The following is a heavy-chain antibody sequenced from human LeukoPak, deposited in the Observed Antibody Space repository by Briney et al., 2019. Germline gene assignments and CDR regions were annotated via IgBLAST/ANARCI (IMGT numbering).Heavy chain of an antibody. CDR2: ISGSGGST. CDR3: AKDGTRYCSGGSCYSTPY. J-gene: IGHJ4*02. V-gene: IGHV3-23*01. D-gene: IGHD2-15*01. Sequence: GGSLRLSCAASGFTFSSYAMSWVRQAPGKGLDWVSAISGSGGSTYYADSVKGRFTISRDNSKNTLYLQMNSLRAEDTAVYYCAKDGTRYCSGGSCYSTPYWGQGTLVTVSS. CDR1: GFTFSSYA.